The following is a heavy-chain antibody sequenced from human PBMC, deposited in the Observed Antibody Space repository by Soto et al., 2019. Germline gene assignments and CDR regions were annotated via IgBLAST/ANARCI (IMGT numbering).Heavy chain of an antibody. CDR2: IIPIFGTA. CDR1: GGTFSSYA. CDR3: AKKAPRGYSGYDFSYYYYYGMDV. J-gene: IGHJ6*02. Sequence: SVKVSCKASGGTFSSYAISWVRQAPGQGLEWMGGIIPIFGTANYAQKFQGRVTITADESTSTAYMELSSLRSEDTAVYYCAKKAPRGYSGYDFSYYYYYGMDVWGQGTTGTVSS. V-gene: IGHV1-69*13. D-gene: IGHD5-12*01.